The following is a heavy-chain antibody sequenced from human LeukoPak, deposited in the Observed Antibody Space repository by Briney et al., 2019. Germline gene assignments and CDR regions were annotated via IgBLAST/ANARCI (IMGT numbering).Heavy chain of an antibody. J-gene: IGHJ4*02. CDR2: ISYDGSNK. D-gene: IGHD6-19*01. CDR1: GFTFSSYG. Sequence: PGGSLRLSCAASGFTFSSYGMHWVRQAPGKGLEWVAVISYDGSNKYYADSVKGRFTISRDNSKNTLYLQMNSLRAEDTVVYYCAKSSITYSSGWYYFDYWGQGTLVTVSS. CDR3: AKSSITYSSGWYYFDY. V-gene: IGHV3-30*18.